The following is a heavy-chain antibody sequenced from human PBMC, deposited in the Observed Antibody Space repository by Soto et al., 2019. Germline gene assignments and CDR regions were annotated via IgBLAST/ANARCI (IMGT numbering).Heavy chain of an antibody. Sequence: GGSLRLSCAASGFTFSSYSISWVRQAPWKGLEWVSAISGSGGSTYYADSVKGRFTISRDNSKNTLYLQMKSLRAEDTAVYYCAKAVTYSRGCQSGHRIDYCGQGTLVTVSS. CDR3: AKAVTYSRGCQSGHRIDY. J-gene: IGHJ4*02. D-gene: IGHD6-19*01. CDR2: ISGSGGST. V-gene: IGHV3-23*01. CDR1: GFTFSSYS.